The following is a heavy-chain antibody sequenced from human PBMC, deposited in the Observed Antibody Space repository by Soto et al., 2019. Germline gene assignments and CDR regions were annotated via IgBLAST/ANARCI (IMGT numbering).Heavy chain of an antibody. CDR2: VYHTGRT. J-gene: IGHJ4*02. CDR3: ARDFAYFDS. D-gene: IGHD3-3*01. Sequence: SETLSLTCTVSGGSFKSGSYSWSWIRQPPGKGLEWIGYVYHTGRTSYNPSLKSRVSISMDTSKNQFSLTLDSVTAADTAVYFCARDFAYFDSWGQGTLVTVSS. V-gene: IGHV4-61*01. CDR1: GGSFKSGSYS.